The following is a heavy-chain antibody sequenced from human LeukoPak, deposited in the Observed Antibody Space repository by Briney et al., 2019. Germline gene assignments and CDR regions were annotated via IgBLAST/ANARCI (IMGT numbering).Heavy chain of an antibody. CDR2: ISSSSSYI. CDR1: GFTFSSYS. J-gene: IGHJ4*02. V-gene: IGHV3-21*01. D-gene: IGHD2-15*01. CDR3: ARGTLVVAALDY. Sequence: PGGSLRLSCAASGFTFSSYSMNWVRQAPGKGLEWVSSISSSSSYIYYADSVKGRFTISRDNAKNSPYLQMNSLRAEDTAVYYCARGTLVVAALDYWGQGTLVTVSS.